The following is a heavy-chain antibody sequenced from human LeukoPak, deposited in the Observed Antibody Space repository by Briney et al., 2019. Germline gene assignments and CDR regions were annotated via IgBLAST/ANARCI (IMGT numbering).Heavy chain of an antibody. V-gene: IGHV3-21*04. CDR2: IDTSSRYI. CDR1: GFTLSSYR. J-gene: IGHJ5*02. D-gene: IGHD6-13*01. CDR3: ARDVKQQVLNWFDP. Sequence: GGSLRLSCAASGFTLSSYRMNWVGLAPGPGLEGGSSIDTSSRYIYYADSVKGRFTISRDNAKNSLYLQMNSLRSEDTAVYYCARDVKQQVLNWFDPWGQGTLVTVSS.